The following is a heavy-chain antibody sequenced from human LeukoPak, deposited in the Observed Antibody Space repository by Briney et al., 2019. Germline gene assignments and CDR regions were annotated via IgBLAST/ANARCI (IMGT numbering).Heavy chain of an antibody. J-gene: IGHJ5*02. D-gene: IGHD1-26*01. CDR1: GYTFTSYD. Sequence: ASVKVSCTASGYTFTSYDINWVRQATGQGLEWMGWMNPNSGNTGYAQRFQGRVTMTRNTSISTAYMELSSLRSEDTAVYYCAVYSSYSNWFDPWGQGTLVTVSS. V-gene: IGHV1-8*01. CDR2: MNPNSGNT. CDR3: AVYSSYSNWFDP.